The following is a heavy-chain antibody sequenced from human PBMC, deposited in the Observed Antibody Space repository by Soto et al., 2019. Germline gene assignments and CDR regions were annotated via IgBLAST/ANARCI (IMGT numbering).Heavy chain of an antibody. J-gene: IGHJ4*02. CDR2: INSDGSST. CDR1: GFTFSSYW. Sequence: EVQLVESGGGLVQPGGSLRLSCAASGFTFSSYWMHWVRQAPGKGLVWVSRINSDGSSTSYADSVKGLFTISRDNAKNTLYLQMNSLRAEDTAVYYCARDLGDPFTTLLEWFPPDYWGQGTLVTVSS. CDR3: ARDLGDPFTTLLEWFPPDY. V-gene: IGHV3-74*01. D-gene: IGHD3-3*01.